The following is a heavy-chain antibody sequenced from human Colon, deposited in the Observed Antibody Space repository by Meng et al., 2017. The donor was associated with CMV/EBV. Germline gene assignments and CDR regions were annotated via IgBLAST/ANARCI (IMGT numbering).Heavy chain of an antibody. V-gene: IGHV4-34*01. Sequence: GSLRLSCAVYGGSFSGYYWSWIRQPPGKGLEWIGEINHSGSTNYNPSLKSRVTISVDTSKNQFSLKLSSVTAADTAVYYCARGNLGMIAIPLDLWGQGMLVTVSS. CDR1: GGSFSGYY. J-gene: IGHJ5*02. CDR3: ARGNLGMIAIPLDL. D-gene: IGHD2-21*01. CDR2: INHSGST.